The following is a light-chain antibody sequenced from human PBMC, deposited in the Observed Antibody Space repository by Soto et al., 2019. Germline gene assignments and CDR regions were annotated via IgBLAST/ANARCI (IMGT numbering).Light chain of an antibody. J-gene: IGLJ3*02. V-gene: IGLV1-40*01. CDR3: QSYDRSLSGVV. Sequence: QSVLTQPPSVSGAPGRRVTISCTGSSSNIGAGYDVHWYQQLPGTAPKLLIYSDTDRPSGVPDRFSGSRSATSASLAITGLQAEDEADYYCQSYDRSLSGVVFGGGTTLTVL. CDR1: SSNIGAGYD. CDR2: SDT.